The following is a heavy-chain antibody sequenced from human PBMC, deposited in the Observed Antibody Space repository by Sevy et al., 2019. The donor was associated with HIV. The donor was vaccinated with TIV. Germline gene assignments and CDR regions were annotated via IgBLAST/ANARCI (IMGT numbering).Heavy chain of an antibody. D-gene: IGHD3-10*01. Sequence: SETLSLTCTVSGGSISSGDYYWSWIRQPPGKGLEWIGYIYYSGSTYYNPSLKSRVTISVDTSKNQFSLKLSSVTAADTVVYYCARVDYYGSGSVKRWGQGTLVTVSS. V-gene: IGHV4-30-4*01. CDR1: GGSISSGDYY. J-gene: IGHJ4*02. CDR3: ARVDYYGSGSVKR. CDR2: IYYSGST.